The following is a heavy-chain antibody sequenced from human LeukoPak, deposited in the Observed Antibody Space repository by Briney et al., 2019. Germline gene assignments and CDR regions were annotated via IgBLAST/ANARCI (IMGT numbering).Heavy chain of an antibody. Sequence: SETLSLTCTVSGGSISSYYWSWIRQPPGKGLEWIGYIYYSGSTNYNPSLKSRVTISVDTSKNQFSLKLSSVTAADTAVYYCATGGDSSGWYFDYWGRGTLVTVSS. CDR3: ATGGDSSGWYFDY. V-gene: IGHV4-59*08. D-gene: IGHD6-19*01. J-gene: IGHJ4*02. CDR2: IYYSGST. CDR1: GGSISSYY.